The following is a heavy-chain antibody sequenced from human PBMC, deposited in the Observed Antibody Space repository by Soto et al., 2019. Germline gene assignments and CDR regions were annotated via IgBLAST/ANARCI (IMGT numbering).Heavy chain of an antibody. CDR1: GFTFSNAW. CDR2: IKSKSDGETT. J-gene: IGHJ6*02. D-gene: IGHD3-22*01. V-gene: IGHV3-15*01. CDR3: TTGLTYYYDSSGYYWAGGMDV. Sequence: EVQLVESGGGLVKPGGSLRLSCAASGFTFSNAWMNWVRQAPGKGLEWVGRIKSKSDGETTDYAAPVKGRFTISRDDSKNTLYLQMNSLKPADTGVYYCTTGLTYYYDSSGYYWAGGMDVWGQGITVTVSS.